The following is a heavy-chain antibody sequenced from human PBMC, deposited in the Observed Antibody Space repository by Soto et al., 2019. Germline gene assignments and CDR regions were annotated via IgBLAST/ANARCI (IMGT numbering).Heavy chain of an antibody. D-gene: IGHD3-22*01. CDR2: INHSGST. J-gene: IGHJ5*02. V-gene: IGHV4-34*01. Sequence: PSETLSLTCAVYGGSFSGYDCSWIRQPPWKGLEWIGEINHSGSTNYNPSLKSRVTISVDTSKNQFSLKLSSVTAADTAVYYCARAEGGTMIVVVTPRGRFDALGQRTLVAVCS. CDR1: GGSFSGYD. CDR3: ARAEGGTMIVVVTPRGRFDA.